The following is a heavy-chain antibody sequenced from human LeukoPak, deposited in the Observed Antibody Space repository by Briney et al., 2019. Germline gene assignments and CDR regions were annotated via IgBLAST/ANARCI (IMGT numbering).Heavy chain of an antibody. CDR3: AKDRPNFHENSGHYYRRDGDS. Sequence: PGGSLRLSXQASGFTFYMYAMSWVRQAPGKGLEWVASMCGTAGCTFYPDSVKGRFTISRDNSKNVLYLRMNSLTAEDTAIYYCAKDRPNFHENSGHYYRRDGDSWGQGTLVTASS. CDR1: GFTFYMYA. D-gene: IGHD3-22*01. CDR2: MCGTAGCT. J-gene: IGHJ5*01. V-gene: IGHV3-23*01.